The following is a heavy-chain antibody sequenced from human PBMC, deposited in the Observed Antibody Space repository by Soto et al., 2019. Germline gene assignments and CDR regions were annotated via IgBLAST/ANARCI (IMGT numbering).Heavy chain of an antibody. Sequence: QVQLVQSGAEVKKPGASVKVSCKASGYTFTSYAMHWVRQAPGQRLEWMGWINAGNGNTKYSQKFQGRVTSTRDTSASAAHREMSSLRSADTALYYWARGYGGPIGGFAPWGQGTLVTVSS. D-gene: IGHD1-26*01. J-gene: IGHJ5*02. CDR2: INAGNGNT. CDR1: GYTFTSYA. V-gene: IGHV1-3*01. CDR3: ARGYGGPIGGFAP.